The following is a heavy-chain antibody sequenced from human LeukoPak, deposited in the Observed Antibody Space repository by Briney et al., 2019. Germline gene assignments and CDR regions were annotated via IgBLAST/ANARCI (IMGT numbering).Heavy chain of an antibody. D-gene: IGHD6-6*01. CDR1: SGSISSYY. CDR3: ARDEYSSSGNYYFDY. CDR2: IYTSGST. V-gene: IGHV4-4*07. J-gene: IGHJ4*02. Sequence: SETLSLTCTVSSGSISSYYWSWIRQPAGKGLEWIGRIYTSGSTNYNPSLKSRVTMSVDTSKNQFSLKLSSVTAADTAVYYCARDEYSSSGNYYFDYWGQGTLVTVSS.